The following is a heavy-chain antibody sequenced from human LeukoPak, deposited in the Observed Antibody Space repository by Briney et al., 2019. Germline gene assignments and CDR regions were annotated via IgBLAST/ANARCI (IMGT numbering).Heavy chain of an antibody. CDR3: ARDQTNYYYGMDV. CDR2: IWYDGSNK. CDR1: GFTFSSYG. J-gene: IGHJ6*02. D-gene: IGHD1-14*01. Sequence: GGSLRLSCAASGFTFSSYGMHWVRQAPGKGLEWVEVIWYDGSNKYYADSVKGRFTISRDNSKNTLYLQMNSLRAEDTAVYYCARDQTNYYYGMDVWGQGTMVTVSS. V-gene: IGHV3-33*01.